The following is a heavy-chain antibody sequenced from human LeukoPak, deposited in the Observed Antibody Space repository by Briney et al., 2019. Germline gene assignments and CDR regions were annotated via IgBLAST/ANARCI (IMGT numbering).Heavy chain of an antibody. CDR3: ARDLGAHDYGDYEGY. J-gene: IGHJ4*02. D-gene: IGHD4-17*01. CDR1: GFTFSSYW. Sequence: TGGSLRLSCAASGFTFSSYWMSWVRQAPGKGLEWVANIKQDGSEKYYVDSVKGRFTISRDNAKNSLYLQMNSLRAEDTAVYYCARDLGAHDYGDYEGYWGQGTLVTVSS. CDR2: IKQDGSEK. V-gene: IGHV3-7*01.